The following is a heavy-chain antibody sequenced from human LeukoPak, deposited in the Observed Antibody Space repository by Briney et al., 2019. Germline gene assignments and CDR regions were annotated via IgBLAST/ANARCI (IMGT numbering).Heavy chain of an antibody. V-gene: IGHV1-2*02. CDR2: INPNSGGT. J-gene: IGHJ3*02. D-gene: IGHD3-22*01. CDR1: GYTFTGYY. CDR3: ASHYYYDSSGYPYAFDI. Sequence: ASVKVSCKASGYTFTGYYMHWVRQAPGQGLEWMGWINPNSGGTNYAQKFQGRVTMTRDTSISTAYMELSRLRSDDTAVYYCASHYYYDSSGYPYAFDIWGQGTMVTVSS.